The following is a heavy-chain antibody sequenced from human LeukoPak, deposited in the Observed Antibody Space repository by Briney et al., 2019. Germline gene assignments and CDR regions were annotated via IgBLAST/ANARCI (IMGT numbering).Heavy chain of an antibody. Sequence: PSETLSLTCTVSGGSISSGSYYWSWIRQPAGKGLEWIGRICTSESTNYNPSLKSRVTISVDTSKNQFSLKLSSVTAADTAVYYCARGVWNKGDIVVVVAATRFDPWGQGTLVTVSS. CDR3: ARGVWNKGDIVVVVAATRFDP. V-gene: IGHV4-61*02. CDR2: ICTSEST. CDR1: GGSISSGSYY. D-gene: IGHD2-15*01. J-gene: IGHJ5*02.